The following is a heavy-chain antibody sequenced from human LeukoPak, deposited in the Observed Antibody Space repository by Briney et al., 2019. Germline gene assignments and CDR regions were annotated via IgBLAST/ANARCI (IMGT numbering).Heavy chain of an antibody. J-gene: IGHJ3*02. Sequence: RGESLRISCKGSGYSFSTYWISWVRLMPGKGLEWMGRIDPSDSYTKYSPSSQGHVTISVDKSISTAYLQWTSLKASDTAMYYCARRVRGVVHLDAFDIWGQGTMVTVSS. CDR3: ARRVRGVVHLDAFDI. CDR1: GYSFSTYW. V-gene: IGHV5-10-1*01. CDR2: IDPSDSYT. D-gene: IGHD3-10*01.